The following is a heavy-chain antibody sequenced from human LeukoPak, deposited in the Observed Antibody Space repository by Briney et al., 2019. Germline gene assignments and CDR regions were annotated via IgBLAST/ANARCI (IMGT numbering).Heavy chain of an antibody. CDR1: GGTFSSYA. D-gene: IGHD4-17*01. Sequence: GASVKVSCKASGGTFSSYAISWVRQAPGQALEWMGGIIPIFGTANYAQKFQGRVTITADESTSTAYMELSSLRSEDTAVYYCARADGDYDPYGMDVWGQGTTVTVSS. J-gene: IGHJ6*02. V-gene: IGHV1-69*13. CDR3: ARADGDYDPYGMDV. CDR2: IIPIFGTA.